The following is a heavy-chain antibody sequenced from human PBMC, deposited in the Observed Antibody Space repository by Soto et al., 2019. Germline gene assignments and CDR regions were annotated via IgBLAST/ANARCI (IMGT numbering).Heavy chain of an antibody. CDR2: INAGNGNT. Sequence: WPDQYHEQRLEWMGCINAGNGNTKCSQKFQGRVTITRDTSATTAYMELSTLRSEATAAYYCASGAAVYGFDIRGQGTMVTVSS. CDR3: ASGAAVYGFDI. J-gene: IGHJ3*02. D-gene: IGHD1-26*01. V-gene: IGHV1-3*01.